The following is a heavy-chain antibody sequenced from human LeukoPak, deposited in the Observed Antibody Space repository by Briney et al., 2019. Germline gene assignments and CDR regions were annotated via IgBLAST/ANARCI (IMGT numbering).Heavy chain of an antibody. CDR2: IYWDDDK. CDR3: AHKGGSATFDI. D-gene: IGHD1-26*01. CDR1: GFSLSTTGVG. J-gene: IGHJ3*02. V-gene: IGHV2-5*02. Sequence: SGPTLVNPTQTLTLTCTFSGFSLSTTGVGVGWIRQPPGKALEWLALIYWDDDKCYSPSLKSRLTITKDTSKNQVVLIMTNMNPVDTATYYCAHKGGSATFDIWGQGTMVTVSS.